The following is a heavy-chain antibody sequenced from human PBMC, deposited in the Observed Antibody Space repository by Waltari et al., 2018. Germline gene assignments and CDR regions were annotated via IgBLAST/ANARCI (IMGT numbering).Heavy chain of an antibody. CDR2: IKTRADGGTA. Sequence: EVQLVEYGGGLVNPGGSLRLSWAASGSSFRNACLNWVRQAPGKGLEWVGRIKTRADGGTADYAAPVRGRFTISRDDSQNTLYLQMNSLKTEDTAVYYCTPPPYYYYGMDVWGQGTTVTVSS. V-gene: IGHV3-15*07. J-gene: IGHJ6*02. CDR1: GSSFRNAC. CDR3: TPPPYYYYGMDV.